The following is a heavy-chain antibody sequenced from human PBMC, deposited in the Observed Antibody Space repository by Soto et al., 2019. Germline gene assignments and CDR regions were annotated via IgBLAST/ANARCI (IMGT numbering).Heavy chain of an antibody. Sequence: GGSLRLSCAASGFTFGTYYMNWVRQAPGKGLEGVSSISSSSSYIYYADSVKGRFTISRDNAKNSLYLQMNSLRAEDTAVYYCATDYDIFYMDVWGKGTTVTVSS. CDR2: ISSSSSYI. J-gene: IGHJ6*03. D-gene: IGHD3-9*01. CDR3: ATDYDIFYMDV. CDR1: GFTFGTYY. V-gene: IGHV3-21*01.